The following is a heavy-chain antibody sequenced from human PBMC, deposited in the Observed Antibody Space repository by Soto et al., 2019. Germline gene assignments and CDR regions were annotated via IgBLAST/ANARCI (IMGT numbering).Heavy chain of an antibody. J-gene: IGHJ4*02. CDR1: GFTFGTYD. V-gene: IGHV3-23*01. Sequence: EVQLLESGGGLVQPGGSLRLSCAASGFTFGTYDMIWVRQAPGKGLEWVSTISGSGDSTNYADSVKGRFTISRDNSKNTRYLQMNSLRAEDTAVYYCSKDKLRWNYFDYWGQGTLVTVSS. CDR2: ISGSGDST. CDR3: SKDKLRWNYFDY. D-gene: IGHD4-17*01.